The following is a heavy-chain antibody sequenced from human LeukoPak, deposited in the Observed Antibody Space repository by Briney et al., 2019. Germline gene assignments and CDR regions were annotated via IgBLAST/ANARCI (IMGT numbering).Heavy chain of an antibody. Sequence: VGSLRLSCAASGFTFSSYWMSWVRQAPGKGLEWVANIKQDGSEKYYVDSVKGRFTISRDNAKNSLYLQMNSLRAEDTAVYYCAREGYSSGCYNWFDPWGQGTLVTVSS. V-gene: IGHV3-7*01. D-gene: IGHD6-19*01. CDR2: IKQDGSEK. J-gene: IGHJ5*02. CDR1: GFTFSSYW. CDR3: AREGYSSGCYNWFDP.